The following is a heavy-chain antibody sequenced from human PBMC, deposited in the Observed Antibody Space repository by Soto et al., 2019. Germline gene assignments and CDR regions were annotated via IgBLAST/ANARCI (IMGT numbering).Heavy chain of an antibody. D-gene: IGHD2-15*01. V-gene: IGHV3-7*04. CDR3: ARGVGSYFPRVVGAFVI. Sequence: PVGSLRLSCAASGFSFSSYWMTWVRQAPGKGLEWVANIKQDGSEKFYVDSVKGRFTISRDNAKNSLYLQMNSLRAEDTAVYYCARGVGSYFPRVVGAFVIWGPGTMVTGSS. J-gene: IGHJ3*02. CDR2: IKQDGSEK. CDR1: GFSFSSYW.